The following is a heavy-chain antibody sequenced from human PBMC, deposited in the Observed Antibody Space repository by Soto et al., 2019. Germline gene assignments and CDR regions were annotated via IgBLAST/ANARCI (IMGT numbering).Heavy chain of an antibody. Sequence: EVQLLESGGGLVQPGGSLRLSCAASGFTFSSYAMSWVRQALGKGLEWVSAISGSGGSTYYADSVKGRFTISRHNFKNTLYLQMDSLKAEDTAVYYCATCHGDYFYYYSCYYMDVWGKGTTVTVSS. CDR2: ISGSGGST. CDR1: GFTFSSYA. V-gene: IGHV3-23*01. J-gene: IGHJ6*03. D-gene: IGHD4-17*01. CDR3: ATCHGDYFYYYSCYYMDV.